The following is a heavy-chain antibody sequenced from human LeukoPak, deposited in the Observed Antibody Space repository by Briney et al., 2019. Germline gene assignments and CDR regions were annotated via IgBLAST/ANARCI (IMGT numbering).Heavy chain of an antibody. CDR1: GFTFSSYG. CDR3: AKDFVRYCSGGSCYSGVGY. J-gene: IGHJ4*02. CDR2: ISYDGSNN. D-gene: IGHD2-15*01. V-gene: IGHV3-30*18. Sequence: GGSLRLSCAASGFTFSSYGMHWVRQAPGKGLEWVAVISYDGSNNYYADSVKGRFTISRDNSKNTLYLQMNSLRAEDTAVYYCAKDFVRYCSGGSCYSGVGYWGQGTLVTVSS.